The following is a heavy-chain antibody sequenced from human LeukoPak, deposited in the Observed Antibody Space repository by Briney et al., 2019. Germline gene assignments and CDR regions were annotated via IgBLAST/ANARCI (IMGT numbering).Heavy chain of an antibody. J-gene: IGHJ4*02. CDR3: ARSSGYYFLDY. D-gene: IGHD3-22*01. CDR2: ISFDGSDK. CDR1: GFTFSSYA. Sequence: GRSLRLSCTASGFTFSSYAMHWVRQAPGKGLEWVALISFDGSDKYYADSVKGRFTISRDNAKNSLYLQMNSLSAEDTAVYYCARSSGYYFLDYWGQGTLVTVSS. V-gene: IGHV3-30*04.